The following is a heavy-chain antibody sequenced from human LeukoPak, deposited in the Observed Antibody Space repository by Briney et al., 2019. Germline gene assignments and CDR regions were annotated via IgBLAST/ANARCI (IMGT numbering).Heavy chain of an antibody. Sequence: GGSLRLSCAASGFTFSSYTMKWVRQAPGKGLEWVSSISSSSSYIYYADSVKGRFTISRDNAKNSLYLQMNSLRAEDTALYYCARAYSSSYYYYMDVWGKGTTVTVSS. CDR3: ARAYSSSYYYYMDV. CDR1: GFTFSSYT. D-gene: IGHD6-6*01. CDR2: ISSSSSYI. J-gene: IGHJ6*03. V-gene: IGHV3-21*04.